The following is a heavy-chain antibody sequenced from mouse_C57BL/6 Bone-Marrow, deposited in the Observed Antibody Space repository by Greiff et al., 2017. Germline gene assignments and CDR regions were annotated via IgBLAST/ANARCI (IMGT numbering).Heavy chain of an antibody. CDR2: SRNKANDYTT. CDR3: ARDHDYYAMDY. J-gene: IGHJ4*01. V-gene: IGHV7-1*01. CDR1: GFTFSDFY. Sequence: EVMLVESGGGLVQSGRSLRLSCATSGFTFSDFYMEWVRQAPGQGLEWIAASRNKANDYTTEYNASVKGRFIVSRDTSQSILYLQMNALRAEDTSMYYCARDHDYYAMDYWGQGTSVTVSS.